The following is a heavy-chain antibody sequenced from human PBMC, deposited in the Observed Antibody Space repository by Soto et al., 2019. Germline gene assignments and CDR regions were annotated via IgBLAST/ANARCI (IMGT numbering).Heavy chain of an antibody. CDR1: GYTFTSYG. CDR3: ARGEYGYDISSVYYPYNWFDL. V-gene: IGHV1-18*01. D-gene: IGHD3-9*01. J-gene: IGHJ5*02. Sequence: QVQLVQSGAEVKKPGASVKVSCKASGYTFTSYGISWVRQAPGQGLEWMGWISAYNGNTHYAQKLQGRVTMTTVTSTRTAHMELRSMRSVDAAVYFCARGEYGYDISSVYYPYNWFDLWGQGILLTVSS. CDR2: ISAYNGNT.